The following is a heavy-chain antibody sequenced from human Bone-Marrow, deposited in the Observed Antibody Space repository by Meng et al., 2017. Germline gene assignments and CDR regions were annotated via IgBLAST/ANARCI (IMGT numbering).Heavy chain of an antibody. V-gene: IGHV3-21*01. D-gene: IGHD3-22*01. CDR3: ARDDGWLWYYYDSSGYYYDY. Sequence: GGSLRLSCAASGFTFDDYAMHWVRQAPGKGLEWVSSISSSSSYIYYADSVKGRFTISRDNAKNSLYLQMNSLRAEDTAVYYCARDDGWLWYYYDSSGYYYDYWGQGTLVTVSS. CDR2: ISSSSSYI. CDR1: GFTFDDYA. J-gene: IGHJ4*02.